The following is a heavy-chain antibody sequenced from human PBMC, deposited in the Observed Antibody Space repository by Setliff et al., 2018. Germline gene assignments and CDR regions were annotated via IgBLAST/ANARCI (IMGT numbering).Heavy chain of an antibody. J-gene: IGHJ5*02. CDR3: AGYQGSGSNYKVVNWFDP. Sequence: GGSLRLSCAASGFAFSYHSMNWVRQAPGKGLEWISHISSGSANIYYADSVKGRFTISRDNAQNSLYLQMNNLRADDTAVYYCAGYQGSGSNYKVVNWFDPWGQGTLVTVSS. V-gene: IGHV3-48*01. CDR2: ISSGSANI. D-gene: IGHD3-10*01. CDR1: GFAFSYHS.